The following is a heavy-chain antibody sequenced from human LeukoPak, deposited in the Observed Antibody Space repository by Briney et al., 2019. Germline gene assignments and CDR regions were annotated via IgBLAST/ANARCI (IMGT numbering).Heavy chain of an antibody. CDR1: EFIFSDYW. D-gene: IGHD3-10*01. V-gene: IGHV3-7*03. J-gene: IGHJ5*02. CDR3: ARDNGGWFDT. CDR2: IKQGGREE. Sequence: GGSLRLSCVASEFIFSDYWMSWVRQAPGKGLEWVANIKQGGREEKYVSSVRGRFAISRDDAKSTLYLQMDSLSGDDTAVYYCARDNGGWFDTWGRGTLVTVPS.